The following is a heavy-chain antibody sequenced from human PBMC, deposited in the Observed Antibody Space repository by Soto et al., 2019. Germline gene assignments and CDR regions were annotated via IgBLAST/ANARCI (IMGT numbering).Heavy chain of an antibody. V-gene: IGHV3-21*06. J-gene: IGHJ4*02. CDR1: GFTFTRNS. CDR2: ISSTTNYI. CDR3: ARESEDLTSNFDY. Sequence: EVQLVESGGGLVKPGGPLRLPCAASGFTFTRNSINWVRQAPGKGLEWVSSISSTTNYIYYGDSMKGRFTISRDNAKNSLYLEMNSLRAEDTAVYYCARESEDLTSNFDYWGQGTLVTVSS.